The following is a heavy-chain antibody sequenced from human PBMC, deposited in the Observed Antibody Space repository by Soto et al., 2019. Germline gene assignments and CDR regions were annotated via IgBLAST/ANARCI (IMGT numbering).Heavy chain of an antibody. J-gene: IGHJ4*02. CDR3: ARGVYQDHDYGEGYFDY. D-gene: IGHD4-17*01. V-gene: IGHV4-59*01. Sequence: SETLSLTCTVSGGSISSYYWSWIRQPPGKGLEWIGYIYYSGSTNYNPSLKSRVTISVDTSKNQFSLKLSSVTAADTAVYYCARGVYQDHDYGEGYFDYWGQGTLVTVSS. CDR2: IYYSGST. CDR1: GGSISSYY.